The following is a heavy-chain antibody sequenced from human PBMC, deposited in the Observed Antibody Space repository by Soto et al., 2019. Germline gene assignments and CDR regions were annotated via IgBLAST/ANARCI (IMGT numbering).Heavy chain of an antibody. V-gene: IGHV1-24*01. J-gene: IGHJ4*02. D-gene: IGHD3-3*01. CDR2: FDPEDGET. CDR3: ATRVAGTIFGVVIFDYFDY. Sequence: ASVKVSCKVSGSTLTDLYMHWVRQAPGNGLEWMGGFDPEDGETIYAQKFQGRVTMTEDTSTDTAYMELSSLRSEDTAVYYCATRVAGTIFGVVIFDYFDYWGQGTLVTVSS. CDR1: GSTLTDLY.